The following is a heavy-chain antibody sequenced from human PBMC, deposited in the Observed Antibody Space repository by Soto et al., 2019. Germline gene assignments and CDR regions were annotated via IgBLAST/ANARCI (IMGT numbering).Heavy chain of an antibody. V-gene: IGHV1-3*01. Sequence: QVQLVQSGAEVKKPGASVKVSCKASGYTFTSYAMHWVRQAPGQRLEWMGWINAGNGNTKYSQKFQGRVTITRDTSASTAYMELSSLRSEDTAVYYCARNLPICSSSTSCLFRYNWFDPWGQGTLVTVSS. CDR3: ARNLPICSSSTSCLFRYNWFDP. CDR2: INAGNGNT. D-gene: IGHD2-2*01. J-gene: IGHJ5*02. CDR1: GYTFTSYA.